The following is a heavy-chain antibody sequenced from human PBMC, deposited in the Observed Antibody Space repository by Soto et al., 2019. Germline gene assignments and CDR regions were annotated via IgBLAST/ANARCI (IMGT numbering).Heavy chain of an antibody. V-gene: IGHV3-30-3*01. CDR2: ISFDGSYK. D-gene: IGHD6-19*01. CDR1: GFTFSSHS. J-gene: IGHJ4*02. Sequence: QVQLVESGGGVAQPGRSLRLSCAASGFTFSSHSMHWVRQAPGKGLEWVAVISFDGSYKYYADSVKGRFTISRDNSKNTLYLQMNSLRAEDTAVHYCARGASITVAGTSFDYWGQGTLVTVSS. CDR3: ARGASITVAGTSFDY.